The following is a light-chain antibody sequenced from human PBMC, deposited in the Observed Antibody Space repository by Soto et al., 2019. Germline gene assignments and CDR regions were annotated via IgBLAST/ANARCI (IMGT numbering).Light chain of an antibody. Sequence: DIQMTQSPSSLSASVGDRVTITCRESQNISKYLNWYQRKPGKAPKLLIYAASTLQSGVPSRFSGSESGTEFTLTISSLQPEDFGDYICQQSYKTPFTFGPGTKVEIK. CDR1: QNISKY. CDR3: QQSYKTPFT. CDR2: AAS. V-gene: IGKV1-39*01. J-gene: IGKJ3*01.